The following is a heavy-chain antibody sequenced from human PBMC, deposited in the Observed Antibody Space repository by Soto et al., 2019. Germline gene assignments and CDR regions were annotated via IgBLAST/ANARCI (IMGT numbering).Heavy chain of an antibody. J-gene: IGHJ4*02. CDR3: TRGTEDGDYIFDY. D-gene: IGHD4-17*01. CDR1: GYTFTSSY. CDR2: INPSGGGT. Sequence: GASVKVSCKASGYTFTSSYLHWVIPAPGQGIEWVGIINPSGGGTRYAQKYQGRVTITRDTSTSTVYMEVSSKRYEDTAKYYCTRGTEDGDYIFDYCGQGTLVTGSS. V-gene: IGHV1-46*01.